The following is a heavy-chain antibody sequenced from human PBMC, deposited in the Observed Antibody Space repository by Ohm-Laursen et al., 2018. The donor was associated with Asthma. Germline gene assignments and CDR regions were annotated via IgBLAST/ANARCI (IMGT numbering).Heavy chain of an antibody. J-gene: IGHJ4*02. Sequence: SLRLSCAASGFTFRSYDMHWVRQAPGKGLEWVAVGGSYYDGGLKYYADSVNGRFTVSRDDSKNTLYLQMNSLRPDDTAVYYCARDVMEWYLPAFDFWGQGTLVTVSS. V-gene: IGHV3-30-3*01. D-gene: IGHD3-3*01. CDR2: GGSYYDGGLK. CDR3: ARDVMEWYLPAFDF. CDR1: GFTFRSYD.